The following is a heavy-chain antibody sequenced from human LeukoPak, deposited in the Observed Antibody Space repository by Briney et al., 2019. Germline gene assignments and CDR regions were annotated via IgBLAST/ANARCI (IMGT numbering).Heavy chain of an antibody. CDR3: ARDVARLTADY. J-gene: IGHJ4*02. V-gene: IGHV3-7*01. CDR1: GFTFSNYG. CDR2: IKQDGSEK. D-gene: IGHD2-15*01. Sequence: PGGSLRLSCAASGFTFSNYGMHWVRQAPGKGLEWVANIKQDGSEKYYVDSVKGRFTISRDNAKNSLYLQMDSLRAGDTAVYYCARDVARLTADYWGQGTLVTVSS.